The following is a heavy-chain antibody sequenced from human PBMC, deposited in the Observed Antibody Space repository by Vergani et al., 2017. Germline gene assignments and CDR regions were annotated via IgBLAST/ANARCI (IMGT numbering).Heavy chain of an antibody. Sequence: QVQLVQSGAEVKKPGASVKVSCKASGYTFTSYAMHWVRQAPGQRLEWMGWINAGNGNTKYSQKFQGRVTITRDTSASTAYMELSSLRSEDTAVYYWARDLIADYYGSGSYLWDYYGMDVWGQGTTVTVSS. CDR1: GYTFTSYA. V-gene: IGHV1-3*01. D-gene: IGHD3-10*01. CDR3: ARDLIADYYGSGSYLWDYYGMDV. J-gene: IGHJ6*02. CDR2: INAGNGNT.